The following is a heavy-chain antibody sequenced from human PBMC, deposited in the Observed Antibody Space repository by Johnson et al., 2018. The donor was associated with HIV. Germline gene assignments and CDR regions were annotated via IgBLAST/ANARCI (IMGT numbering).Heavy chain of an antibody. CDR3: AREIIAAADDI. Sequence: QVQLVESGGGEVQPGRSLRLSCAASGFTFSDFGMHWVRQAPGKGLEWVALLSYDGSNDAYIDSVKGRFTILRDNSKNTLYLQMNNLRTEDTAVYYCAREIIAAADDIWGQGTMVTVSS. CDR1: GFTFSDFG. CDR2: LSYDGSND. V-gene: IGHV3-30*03. J-gene: IGHJ3*02. D-gene: IGHD6-13*01.